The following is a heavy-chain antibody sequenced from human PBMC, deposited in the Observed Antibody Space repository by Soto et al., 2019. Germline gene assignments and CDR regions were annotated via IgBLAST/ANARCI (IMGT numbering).Heavy chain of an antibody. CDR2: IWYDGSYK. CDR1: GFSFNNHG. Sequence: QVQLAESGGGVVQPGRSLRLSCAASGFSFNNHGMHWVRQAPGKGLEWVAVIWYDGSYKYYADSVKGRFTISRDNSKNTLYLKMNSLRAEDTALYYCARQPMVSYHFDSWGQGTLVTVYS. J-gene: IGHJ4*02. V-gene: IGHV3-33*01. D-gene: IGHD2-8*01. CDR3: ARQPMVSYHFDS.